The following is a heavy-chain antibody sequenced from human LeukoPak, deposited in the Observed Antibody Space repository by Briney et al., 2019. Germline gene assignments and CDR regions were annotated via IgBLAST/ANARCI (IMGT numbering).Heavy chain of an antibody. CDR3: ARRQYDYMDV. Sequence: ASVKVSCKAFGYTFASNYMHWVRQAPGQGLEWMGWISAYNGNTNYAQKLQGRVTMTTDTSTSTAYMELRSLRSDDTAVYYCARRQYDYMDVWGKGTTVTVSS. CDR1: GYTFASNY. CDR2: ISAYNGNT. V-gene: IGHV1-18*04. J-gene: IGHJ6*03.